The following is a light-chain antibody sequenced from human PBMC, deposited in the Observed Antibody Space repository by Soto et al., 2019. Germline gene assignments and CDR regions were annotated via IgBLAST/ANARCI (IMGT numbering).Light chain of an antibody. CDR2: GAS. CDR3: QHSFSNPYT. CDR1: QSLGSD. J-gene: IGKJ2*01. Sequence: EIVMTQSPGTLSLSPGDTATLSCRASQSLGSDLAWYQQKPGQAPRLLIFGASARPTGIPARISGSGSGTEFTLTISSLRSEDFATYYCQHSFSNPYTFGQGTKLEI. V-gene: IGKV3-15*01.